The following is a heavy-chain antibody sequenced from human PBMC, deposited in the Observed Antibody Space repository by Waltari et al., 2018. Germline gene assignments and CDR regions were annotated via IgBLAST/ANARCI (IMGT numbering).Heavy chain of an antibody. CDR1: GGSISSHY. Sequence: QVQLQESGPALVKPSETLSLTCTVSGGSISSHYWNWIRQPPGKGLEWIGYIYYSGSTHYNPSLKSRVTISVDTSKNQISLKLTSVTAADTAVYYCARDSGTYYFMDVWGKGTTVTVSS. CDR3: ARDSGTYYFMDV. CDR2: IYYSGST. V-gene: IGHV4-59*11. J-gene: IGHJ6*04.